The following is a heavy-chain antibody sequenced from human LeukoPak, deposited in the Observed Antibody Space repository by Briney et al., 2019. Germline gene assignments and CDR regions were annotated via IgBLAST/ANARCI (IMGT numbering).Heavy chain of an antibody. CDR1: GYTFIDNY. CDR3: AREAASFGSSSGYMYV. Sequence: ASVKVSCKASGYTFIDNYIHWVRQAPGQGLEWMGWINPHNGGKKYALRFQGRVTMTSDRSTTTVYMEVTRLRSDDTAVFYCAREAASFGSSSGYMYVWGKGSTVTASS. D-gene: IGHD6-6*01. V-gene: IGHV1-2*02. J-gene: IGHJ6*03. CDR2: INPHNGGK.